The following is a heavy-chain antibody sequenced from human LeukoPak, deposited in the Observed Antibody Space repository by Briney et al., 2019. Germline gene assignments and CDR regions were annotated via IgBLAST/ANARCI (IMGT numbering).Heavy chain of an antibody. V-gene: IGHV1-69*13. CDR3: ASVGVVVPAASNWFDP. CDR2: IIPIFGIA. D-gene: IGHD2-2*01. Sequence: SVKVSCKASGGTFSSYAISWVRQAPGQGLEWMGRIIPIFGIANYAQKFQGRVTITADETTSTAYMELSSLRSEDTAVYYCASVGVVVPAASNWFDPWGQGTLVTVSS. J-gene: IGHJ5*02. CDR1: GGTFSSYA.